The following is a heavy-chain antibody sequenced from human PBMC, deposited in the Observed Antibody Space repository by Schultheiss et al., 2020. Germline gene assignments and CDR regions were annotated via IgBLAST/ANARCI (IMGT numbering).Heavy chain of an antibody. CDR3: ARVQYYYDSSGYYPAFDI. CDR1: GFTFSSYS. V-gene: IGHV3-48*04. Sequence: GGSLRLSCAASGFTFSSYSMNWVRQAPGKGLEWVSYISSSGSTIYYADSVKGRFTISRDNAKNSLYLQMNSLRAEDTAVYYCARVQYYYDSSGYYPAFDIWGQGTMVTVSS. D-gene: IGHD3-22*01. CDR2: ISSSGSTI. J-gene: IGHJ3*02.